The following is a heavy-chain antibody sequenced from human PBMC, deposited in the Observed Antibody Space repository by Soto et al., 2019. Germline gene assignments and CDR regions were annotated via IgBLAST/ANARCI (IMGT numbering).Heavy chain of an antibody. CDR3: ARDGYNSLDY. J-gene: IGHJ4*02. D-gene: IGHD5-18*01. V-gene: IGHV4-59*01. CDR1: VGSISIYY. CDR2: IYYSGST. Sequence: AEALCLACTVSVGSISIYYWSWIRQPPGKGLEWIGYIYYSGSTNYNPSLKSRVTISVDTSKNQFSLKLSSVTAADTALYYCARDGYNSLDYWGQGTLVTV.